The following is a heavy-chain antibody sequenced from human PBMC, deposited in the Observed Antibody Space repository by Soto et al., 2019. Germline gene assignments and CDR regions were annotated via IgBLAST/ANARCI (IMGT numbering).Heavy chain of an antibody. CDR3: ASSWDPSYYYYGMDV. V-gene: IGHV1-18*01. CDR2: ISAYNGNT. CDR1: GYTFTSYG. Sequence: ASVKDSCKASGYTFTSYGISWVRQAPGQGLEWMGWISAYNGNTNYAQKFQGRVTITADESTSTAYMELSSLRSEDTAVYYCASSWDPSYYYYGMDVWGQGTTVTVSS. D-gene: IGHD1-26*01. J-gene: IGHJ6*02.